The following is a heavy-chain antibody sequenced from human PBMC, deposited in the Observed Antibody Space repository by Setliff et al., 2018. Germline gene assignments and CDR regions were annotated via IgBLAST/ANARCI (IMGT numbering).Heavy chain of an antibody. D-gene: IGHD3-16*01. Sequence: GGSLRLSCTASGFSFSDAWMNWVRLVPGKGLEWVGRIKRRSDGATIDYAAPMKGRFTISREDSEDTLYLQMNSLKTEDTAVYFCARVFCRRSCLVESYMDVWGTGTTVTVS. CDR3: ARVFCRRSCLVESYMDV. CDR1: GFSFSDAW. V-gene: IGHV3-15*07. CDR2: IKRRSDGATI. J-gene: IGHJ6*03.